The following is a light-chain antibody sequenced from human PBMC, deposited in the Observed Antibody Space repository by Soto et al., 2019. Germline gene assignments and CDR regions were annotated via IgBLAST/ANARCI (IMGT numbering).Light chain of an antibody. V-gene: IGKV1-5*01. CDR3: QQYDKYST. J-gene: IGKJ1*01. Sequence: IQMTQSRSTLSASLVDMVTINCRASQSISVSLAWYQQKPGKAPNLRIYDASTLQGGVQSRFSGSGSGTEFTLTVTSLKPEDFATYFCQQYDKYSTFGHGTKVDIK. CDR1: QSISVS. CDR2: DAS.